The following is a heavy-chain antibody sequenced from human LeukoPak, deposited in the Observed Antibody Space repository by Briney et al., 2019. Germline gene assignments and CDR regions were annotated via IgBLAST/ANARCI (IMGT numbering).Heavy chain of an antibody. CDR1: GFTFSSYA. D-gene: IGHD2-21*02. J-gene: IGHJ4*02. CDR3: AKDPWAYCGGDCYSYFDY. V-gene: IGHV3-23*01. Sequence: PGGSLTLSCAASGFTFSSYAMSWVRQAPGKGLEWVSAISGSGGTTYYADSVKGRFTISGDNSKNTLYLQMNSLRAEDTAVYYCAKDPWAYCGGDCYSYFDYWGQGTLVTVSS. CDR2: ISGSGGTT.